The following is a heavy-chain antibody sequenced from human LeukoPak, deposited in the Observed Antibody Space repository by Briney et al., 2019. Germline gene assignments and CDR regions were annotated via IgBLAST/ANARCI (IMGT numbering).Heavy chain of an antibody. J-gene: IGHJ3*02. CDR2: SIPIFSRA. CDR1: GTTFGLSA. CDR3: ARVGPPRRDHYYPSSGDYLPVFEI. Sequence: SVKVSCKVSGTTFGLSAISWVRQAPGQGLQWMGGSIPIFSRADYAQRFQDRITISWDASTGTDYMELRSLTFDDTAVYYCARVGPPRRDHYYPSSGDYLPVFEIWGHGTMVTLSS. D-gene: IGHD3-22*01. V-gene: IGHV1-69*01.